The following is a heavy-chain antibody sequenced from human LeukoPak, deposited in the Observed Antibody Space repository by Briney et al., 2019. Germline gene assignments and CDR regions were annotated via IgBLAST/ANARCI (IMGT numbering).Heavy chain of an antibody. CDR1: GYTFTSYA. V-gene: IGHV7-4-1*02. D-gene: IGHD3-22*01. J-gene: IGHJ3*01. Sequence: ASVKVSCKASGYTFTSYAMNWVRQAPGQGLEWMGWINTNTGNPTYAQGFTGRFVFSLDTSGSTAYLQISSLKAEDTAVYYCARDWYYDSSHAFDVWGQGTTVTVSS. CDR3: ARDWYYDSSHAFDV. CDR2: INTNTGNP.